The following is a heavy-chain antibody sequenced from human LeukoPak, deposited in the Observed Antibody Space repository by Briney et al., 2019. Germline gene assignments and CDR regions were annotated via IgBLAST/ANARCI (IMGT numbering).Heavy chain of an antibody. V-gene: IGHV4-39*07. CDR2: INHSGTT. J-gene: IGHJ4*02. D-gene: IGHD4-11*01. CDR3: ARAREAETIDY. CDR1: GGSISSSSYY. Sequence: SETLSLTCTVSGGSISSSSYYWGWIRQPPGKGLEWIGEINHSGTTNFNSSLKSRVIISVDTSKNQFSLKLSSLTDADTAVYYCARAREAETIDYWGQGTLVTVSS.